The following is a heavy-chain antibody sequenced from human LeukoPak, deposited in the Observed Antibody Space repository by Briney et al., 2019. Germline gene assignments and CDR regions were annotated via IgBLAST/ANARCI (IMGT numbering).Heavy chain of an antibody. CDR3: ARDSGGRVYNY. CDR1: GFTFTTYW. J-gene: IGHJ4*02. CDR2: IKQDGSET. V-gene: IGHV3-7*03. D-gene: IGHD6-13*01. Sequence: GGSLRLSCAASGFTFTTYWMTWVRQAPGKGLEWVANIKQDGSETYYVDSVKGRFTISRDNAKNSLYLQMNSLGAEDTAVYYCARDSGGRVYNYWGQGTLVTVSS.